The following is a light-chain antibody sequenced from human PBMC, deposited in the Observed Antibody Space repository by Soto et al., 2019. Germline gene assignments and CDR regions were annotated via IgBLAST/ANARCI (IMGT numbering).Light chain of an antibody. CDR2: GAS. Sequence: EIVLTQSPGTLSLFPGERATLSCRASQSISSNYLAWYQQKPGQAPRLLIHGASNRATGIPDRFSGAGSGTDFTLTTSTLQPEDFAVYYCPQYGSAPAWTFGQGTKVEIK. V-gene: IGKV3-20*01. CDR1: QSISSNY. J-gene: IGKJ1*01. CDR3: PQYGSAPAWT.